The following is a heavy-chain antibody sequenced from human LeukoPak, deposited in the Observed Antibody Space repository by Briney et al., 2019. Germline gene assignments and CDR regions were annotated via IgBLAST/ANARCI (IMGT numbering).Heavy chain of an antibody. CDR3: ARDPFYDSSGYYPDY. CDR1: GYTFTSYY. CDR2: INPSGGST. J-gene: IGHJ4*02. V-gene: IGHV1-46*01. Sequence: ASVKISCKASGYTFTSYYMHWVRQAPGQGLEWMGIINPSGGSTSYAQKFQGRVTMTRDTSTSTVYMELSSLRSEDTAVYYCARDPFYDSSGYYPDYWGQGTLVTVSS. D-gene: IGHD3-22*01.